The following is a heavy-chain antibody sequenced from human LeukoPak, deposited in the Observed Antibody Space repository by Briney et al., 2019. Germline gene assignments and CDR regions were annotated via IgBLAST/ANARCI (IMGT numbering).Heavy chain of an antibody. D-gene: IGHD6-19*01. Sequence: SETLSLTCTVSGGSISNYYWSWIRQPPGKGLERIGYIYYSGSTNYNPSLKSRVTISVDTSKNQFSLKLSSVTAADTAVYYCARGSGYSSGWYNPRPFDYWGQGTLVTVSS. J-gene: IGHJ4*02. V-gene: IGHV4-59*01. CDR2: IYYSGST. CDR1: GGSISNYY. CDR3: ARGSGYSSGWYNPRPFDY.